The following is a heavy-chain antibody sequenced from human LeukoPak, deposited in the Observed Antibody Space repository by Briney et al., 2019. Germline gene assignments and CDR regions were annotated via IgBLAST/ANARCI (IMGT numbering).Heavy chain of an antibody. J-gene: IGHJ4*02. Sequence: ASVKVSCKASGYTFTGYYMYWVRQAPGQGLEWMGWINPNSGGTNYAQKFQGRVTMTRDTSISTAYMELSRLRSDDTAVYYCARPNYYDSSGYYPYGFDYWGQGTLVTVSS. CDR1: GYTFTGYY. CDR3: ARPNYYDSSGYYPYGFDY. CDR2: INPNSGGT. D-gene: IGHD3-22*01. V-gene: IGHV1-2*02.